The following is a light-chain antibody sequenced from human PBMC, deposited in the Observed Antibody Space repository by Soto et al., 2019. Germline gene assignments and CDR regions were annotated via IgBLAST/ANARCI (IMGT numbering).Light chain of an antibody. CDR3: SSYTSSSTYV. J-gene: IGLJ1*01. Sequence: QSALTQPASVSGSPGQSITISCTGTSSDVGGYNYVSWYQQHPGKAPKLMIYDVSNRPSGVSNRFSGSKSGNTASLTISGLRAEDEADYYCSSYTSSSTYVFGTGTKLPVL. V-gene: IGLV2-14*01. CDR2: DVS. CDR1: SSDVGGYNY.